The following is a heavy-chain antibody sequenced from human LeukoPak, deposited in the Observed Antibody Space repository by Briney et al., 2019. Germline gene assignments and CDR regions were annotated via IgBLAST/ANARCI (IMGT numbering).Heavy chain of an antibody. D-gene: IGHD2-2*01. CDR3: ARGFSPVVPAAIDLDY. Sequence: GASVKVSCKASGYTFTSYGISWVRQAPGQGLEWMGWISAYNGNTNYAQKLQGRVTMTTDTSTSTAYMELRSLRSDDTAVYYCARGFSPVVPAAIDLDYWGQGTQVTVSS. CDR2: ISAYNGNT. J-gene: IGHJ4*02. V-gene: IGHV1-18*01. CDR1: GYTFTSYG.